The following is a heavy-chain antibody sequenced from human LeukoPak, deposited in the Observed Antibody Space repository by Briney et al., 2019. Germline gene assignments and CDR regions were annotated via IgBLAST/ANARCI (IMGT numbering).Heavy chain of an antibody. CDR2: ISAYNGKT. J-gene: IGHJ4*02. CDR1: GYTFTSYG. Sequence: ASVKVSCKASGYTFTSYGISWVRQATGQGLEWMGWISAYNGKTNYAQKLQGRVTMTTDTSTSTAYMELRSLRSDDTAVYYCASLYSSGWSYFDYWGQGTLVTVSS. D-gene: IGHD6-25*01. CDR3: ASLYSSGWSYFDY. V-gene: IGHV1-18*01.